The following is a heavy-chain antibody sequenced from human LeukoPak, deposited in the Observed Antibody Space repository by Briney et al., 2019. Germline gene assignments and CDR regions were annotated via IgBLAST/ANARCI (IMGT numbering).Heavy chain of an antibody. CDR3: ARDTINRGDYTHAFDI. CDR2: IYSGGST. J-gene: IGHJ3*02. D-gene: IGHD2-21*02. CDR1: GSTVSSNY. Sequence: GGSLRLSCAASGSTVSSNYMSWVRQAPGKGLEWVSVIYSGGSTYYADSVKGRFTISRDNSKNTLYLQMNSLRAEDTAVYYCARDTINRGDYTHAFDIWGQGTMVTVSS. V-gene: IGHV3-66*01.